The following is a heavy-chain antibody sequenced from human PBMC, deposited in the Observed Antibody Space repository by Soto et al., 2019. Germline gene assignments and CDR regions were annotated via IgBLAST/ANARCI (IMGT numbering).Heavy chain of an antibody. CDR3: ARHETLNGDYDY. Sequence: TLSLTCTVSGGSISSSSYYWGWIRQPPGKGLEWIGSIYYSGSTYYNPSLKSRVTISVDTSKNQFSLKLSSVTAADTAVYYCARHETLNGDYDYWGQGTLVTVSS. D-gene: IGHD4-17*01. J-gene: IGHJ4*02. CDR1: GGSISSSSYY. V-gene: IGHV4-39*01. CDR2: IYYSGST.